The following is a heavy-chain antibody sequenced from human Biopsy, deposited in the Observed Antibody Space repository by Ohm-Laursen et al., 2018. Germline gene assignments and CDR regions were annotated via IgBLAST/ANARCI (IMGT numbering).Heavy chain of an antibody. Sequence: GTLSLTWTVYGESLNGYYWSWIRQTPGKGLEWIGEINHSGRTNYNPSLKSRVTISVDTSKNQFSLKVRSVTAADTAVYYCVRGVDYYDPYHYYALDVWGQGTTVTVSS. D-gene: IGHD3-22*01. CDR3: VRGVDYYDPYHYYALDV. J-gene: IGHJ6*02. CDR2: INHSGRT. CDR1: GESLNGYY. V-gene: IGHV4-34*01.